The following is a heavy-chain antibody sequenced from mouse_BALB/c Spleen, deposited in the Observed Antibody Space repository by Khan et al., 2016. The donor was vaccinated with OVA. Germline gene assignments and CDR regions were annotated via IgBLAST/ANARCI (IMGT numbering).Heavy chain of an antibody. J-gene: IGHJ3*01. D-gene: IGHD1-1*02. CDR3: TRSGYGAFAY. V-gene: IGHV1S81*02. CDR2: INPSYGGT. Sequence: VELVESGAELVKPGASVRLSCKASGYTFTSYYLYWVKQRPGHGLEWIGDINPSYGGTNFTENLKTKATLTVDKSSSTAYMQLSSLTSEDSAVYYCTRSGYGAFAYWGQGTLVTVSA. CDR1: GYTFTSYY.